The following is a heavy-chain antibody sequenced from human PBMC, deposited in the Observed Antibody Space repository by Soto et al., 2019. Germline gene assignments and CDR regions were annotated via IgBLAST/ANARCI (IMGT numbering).Heavy chain of an antibody. V-gene: IGHV1-3*01. Sequence: QVQLVQSGAEVKKPGASVKVSCKASGYTFTSYAMHWVRQAPGQRLEWMGWINAGNANTKYSQKVQGRVTSTRDTSASTAYMELSSLRSEDTAVYYCARDLEVSVAVAGTAYYYGMDVWGQGTTVTVSS. D-gene: IGHD6-19*01. J-gene: IGHJ6*02. CDR1: GYTFTSYA. CDR2: INAGNANT. CDR3: ARDLEVSVAVAGTAYYYGMDV.